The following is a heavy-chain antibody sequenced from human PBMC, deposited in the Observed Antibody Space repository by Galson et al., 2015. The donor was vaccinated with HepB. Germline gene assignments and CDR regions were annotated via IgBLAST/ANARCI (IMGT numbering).Heavy chain of an antibody. D-gene: IGHD5-12*01. CDR3: ARRLRTFDI. CDR1: GFTFSSYA. V-gene: IGHV3-30*04. CDR2: MSYGGSNK. J-gene: IGHJ3*02. Sequence: SLRLSCAASGFTFSSYAMHWVRQAPGKGLEWVAVMSYGGSNKYYADSVKGRFTISRDNSKNTLYLQMNSLRAEDTAVYYCARRLRTFDIWGQGTMVTVSS.